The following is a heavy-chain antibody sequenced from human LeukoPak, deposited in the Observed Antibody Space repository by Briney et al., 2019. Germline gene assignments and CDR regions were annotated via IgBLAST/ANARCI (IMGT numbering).Heavy chain of an antibody. CDR2: INPSGGST. Sequence: ASVKVSCKASGYTFTSYYMHWVRQAPGQGLEWMGIINPSGGSTSYAQKFQGRVTMTRDTSTSTVYMELSSLRSEDTAVYYCARDGITIFGVVIKAFDIWGQGTVVTVSS. CDR1: GYTFTSYY. D-gene: IGHD3-3*01. J-gene: IGHJ3*02. V-gene: IGHV1-46*01. CDR3: ARDGITIFGVVIKAFDI.